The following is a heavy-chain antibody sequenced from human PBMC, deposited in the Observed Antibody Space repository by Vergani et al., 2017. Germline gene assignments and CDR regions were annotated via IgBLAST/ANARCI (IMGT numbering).Heavy chain of an antibody. Sequence: QVQLVQSGSELKKPGASVKVSCKASGYTFTSYAMNWVRQAPGQGLEWMGWINTNTGNPTYAQGFTGRFVFSLDTSVSTAYLQISSLKAEDTAVYYCARDFTAKTDYDILTGPGDRHEHPPFDYWGQGTLVTVSS. CDR1: GYTFTSYA. CDR2: INTNTGNP. V-gene: IGHV7-4-1*02. CDR3: ARDFTAKTDYDILTGPGDRHEHPPFDY. D-gene: IGHD3-9*01. J-gene: IGHJ4*02.